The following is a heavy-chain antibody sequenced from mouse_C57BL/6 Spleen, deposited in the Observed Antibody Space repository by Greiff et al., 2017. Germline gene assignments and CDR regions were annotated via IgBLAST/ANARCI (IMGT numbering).Heavy chain of an antibody. Sequence: VQLQQSGPELVKPGASVKISCKASGYTFTDYYMNWVKQSHGKSLEWIGDINPNNGGTSYNQKFKGKATLTVDKSSSTAYMELRSLTSEDSAVYYCARSGDWDWFAYWGQGTLVTVSA. D-gene: IGHD4-1*01. J-gene: IGHJ3*01. CDR3: ARSGDWDWFAY. CDR1: GYTFTDYY. CDR2: INPNNGGT. V-gene: IGHV1-26*01.